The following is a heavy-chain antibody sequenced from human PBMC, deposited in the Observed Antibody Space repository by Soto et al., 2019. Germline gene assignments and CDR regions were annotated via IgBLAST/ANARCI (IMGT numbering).Heavy chain of an antibody. J-gene: IGHJ4*02. CDR2: ISSNGGST. D-gene: IGHD2-15*01. CDR3: ARDGVAAGLYLDN. CDR1: GFTFSSYA. V-gene: IGHV3-64*04. Sequence: GGSLRLSCSASGFTFSSYAMHWVRQAPGKGLEYVSAISSNGGSTYYADSVKGRFTISRDNSKNTLYLQMNSLRAEDTALYYCARDGVAAGLYLDNWGQGTLVTVSS.